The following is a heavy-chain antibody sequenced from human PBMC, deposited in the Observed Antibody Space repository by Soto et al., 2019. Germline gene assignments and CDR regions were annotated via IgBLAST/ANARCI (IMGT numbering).Heavy chain of an antibody. J-gene: IGHJ6*02. CDR3: ARAVTPDYYYYYGMDV. V-gene: IGHV1-69*02. Sequence: QVQLVQSGAEVKKPGSSVKVSCKASGGTFSSYTISWVRQAPGQGLEWMGRIIPILGIANYAQKFQGRVTITADKSTSTAYMELSSLRSEDTAVYYCARAVTPDYYYYYGMDVWGQGTTVTVSS. CDR2: IIPILGIA. CDR1: GGTFSSYT.